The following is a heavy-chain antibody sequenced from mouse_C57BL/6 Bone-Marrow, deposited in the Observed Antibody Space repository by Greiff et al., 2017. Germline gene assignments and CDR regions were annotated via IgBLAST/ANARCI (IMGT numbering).Heavy chain of an antibody. J-gene: IGHJ2*01. CDR2: IDPSDSYT. D-gene: IGHD2-2*01. CDR1: GYTFTSYW. CDR3: AREGVMVPYYFDY. V-gene: IGHV1-69*01. Sequence: VQLQESGAELVMPGASVKLSCKASGYTFTSYWMHWVKQRPGQGLEWIGEIDPSDSYTNYNQKFKGKSTLTVDKSSSTAYMQLSSLTSEDSAVYYCAREGVMVPYYFDYWGQGTTLTVSS.